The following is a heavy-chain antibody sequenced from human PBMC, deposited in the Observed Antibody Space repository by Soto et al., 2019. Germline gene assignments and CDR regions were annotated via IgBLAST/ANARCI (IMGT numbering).Heavy chain of an antibody. CDR3: ARDLTRLIFGVVITHYGMDV. CDR2: ISAYNGNT. J-gene: IGHJ6*02. D-gene: IGHD3-3*01. Sequence: ASVKVSCKASGYTFTSYGISWVRQAPGQGLEWMGWISAYNGNTNYAQKLQGRVTMTTDTSTSTAYMELRSLRSDDTAVYYCARDLTRLIFGVVITHYGMDVWGQGTTVTVSS. V-gene: IGHV1-18*01. CDR1: GYTFTSYG.